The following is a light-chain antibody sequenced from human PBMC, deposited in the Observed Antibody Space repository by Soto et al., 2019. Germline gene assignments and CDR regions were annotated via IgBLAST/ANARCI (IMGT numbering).Light chain of an antibody. V-gene: IGLV2-8*01. CDR3: SSYAGSNIYV. CDR1: SSDVGAYNY. CDR2: EVS. Sequence: QSALTQPPSASGSPGQSVTISCTGTSSDVGAYNYVSWYQQHPGKAPKLMIYEVSKRPSGAPDRFSGSKSGNTASLTVSGLQAEDEADYYCSSYAGSNIYVFGTGTKVTVL. J-gene: IGLJ1*01.